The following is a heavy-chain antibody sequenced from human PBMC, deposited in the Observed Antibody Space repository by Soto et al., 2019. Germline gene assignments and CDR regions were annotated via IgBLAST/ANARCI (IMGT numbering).Heavy chain of an antibody. D-gene: IGHD3-10*01. Sequence: SETLSLTCTVSGGSVTSSNSYWGWIRQPPGKGMEWIGSISSSGSTYYKSSLKSRVTMSVDTSKNQFSLNLRSVTAADAAVYYCGRHLRRQVNPNWFVPWGQGTLVTVSS. CDR3: GRHLRRQVNPNWFVP. J-gene: IGHJ5*02. CDR1: GGSVTSSNSY. V-gene: IGHV4-39*01. CDR2: ISSSGST.